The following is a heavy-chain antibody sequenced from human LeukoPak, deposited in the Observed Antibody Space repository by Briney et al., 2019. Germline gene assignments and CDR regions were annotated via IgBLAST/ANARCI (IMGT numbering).Heavy chain of an antibody. CDR1: GGSISSYY. CDR2: IYYSGST. D-gene: IGHD3-3*01. V-gene: IGHV4-59*12. CDR3: AKERSEYYDFWSGYSKRAPYYYYYMDV. J-gene: IGHJ6*03. Sequence: SETLSLTCTVSGGSISSYYWSWIRQPPGKGLEWIGYIYYSGSTNYNPSLKSRVTISVDTSKNQFSLKLSSVTAADTAVYYCAKERSEYYDFWSGYSKRAPYYYYYMDVWGKGTTVTVSS.